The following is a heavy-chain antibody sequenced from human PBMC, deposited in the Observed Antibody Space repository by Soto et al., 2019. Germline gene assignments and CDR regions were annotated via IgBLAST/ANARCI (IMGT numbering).Heavy chain of an antibody. J-gene: IGHJ3*02. CDR1: GGSISSSSYY. D-gene: IGHD6-6*01. V-gene: IGHV4-39*01. CDR3: ARKVSSSLAEDAFDI. Sequence: PSETLSLTCTVSGGSISSSSYYWGWIRQPPGKGLEWIGSIYYSGSTYYNPSLKSRVTISVDTSKNQFSLKLSSVTAADTAVYYCARKVSSSLAEDAFDIWGQGTMVTVSS. CDR2: IYYSGST.